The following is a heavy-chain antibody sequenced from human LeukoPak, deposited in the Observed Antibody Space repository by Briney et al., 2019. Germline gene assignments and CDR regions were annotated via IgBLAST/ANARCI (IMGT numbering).Heavy chain of an antibody. CDR3: ARAPHYSNYGPYYYGMDV. CDR2: IGLTDTTI. D-gene: IGHD4-11*01. J-gene: IGHJ6*02. CDR1: GFTFSDYY. Sequence: GGSLRLSCAASGFTFSDYYMSWIRQVPGKGLEWVSYIGLTDTTIYYADSLKGRFAISRDNAKNSLYLQMNSLRAEDTAVYYCARAPHYSNYGPYYYGMDVWGQGTTVTVSS. V-gene: IGHV3-11*04.